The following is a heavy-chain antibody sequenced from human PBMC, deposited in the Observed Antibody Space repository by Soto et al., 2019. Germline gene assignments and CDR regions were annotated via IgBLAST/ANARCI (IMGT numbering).Heavy chain of an antibody. CDR1: GFTFSSYE. CDR2: ISNSGSPM. J-gene: IGHJ6*02. D-gene: IGHD4-4*01. Sequence: GGPLRLSCVYSGFTFSSYEMNWVRQAPGKGLEWVSYISNSGSPMSYADSVKGRFTISRDNAKNSLYLQMNSLRAEDTAVYYCARGNFYYGVDVWGQGTTVTVSS. V-gene: IGHV3-48*03. CDR3: ARGNFYYGVDV.